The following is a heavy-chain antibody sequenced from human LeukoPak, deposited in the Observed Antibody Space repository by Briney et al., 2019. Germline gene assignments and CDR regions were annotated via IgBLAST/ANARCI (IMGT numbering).Heavy chain of an antibody. V-gene: IGHV1-69*13. J-gene: IGHJ4*02. CDR1: GGTFSSYA. D-gene: IGHD5-12*01. CDR2: IIPIFGTA. CDR3: ATYSGYHDGVGHFDN. Sequence: SVKVSCKASGGTFSSYAISWVREAPGQGLEWMGGIIPIFGTANHAQNFQGRVTITADESTSTAYMELSSLRSEDTAVYYCATYSGYHDGVGHFDNWGQGTLVTVSS.